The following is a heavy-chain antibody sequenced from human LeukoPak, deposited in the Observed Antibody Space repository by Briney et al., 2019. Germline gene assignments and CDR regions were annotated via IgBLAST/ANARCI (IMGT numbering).Heavy chain of an antibody. CDR3: ARGDDRFVFDY. J-gene: IGHJ4*02. V-gene: IGHV4-59*01. CDR2: IYYSGST. CDR1: GGSISSYY. Sequence: SETLSLTCTVSGGSISSYYWSLIRQPPGKGLEWIGYIYYSGSTNYNPSLKSRVTISVDTSKNQFSLKLSSVTAADTAVYYCARGDDRFVFDYWGQGTLVTVSS. D-gene: IGHD1-1*01.